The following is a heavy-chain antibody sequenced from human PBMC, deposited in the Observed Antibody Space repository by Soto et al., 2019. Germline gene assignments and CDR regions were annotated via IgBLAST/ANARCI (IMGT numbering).Heavy chain of an antibody. J-gene: IGHJ4*02. CDR1: GGSISSSNW. CDR3: ARRWGEGRVDY. D-gene: IGHD3-10*01. V-gene: IGHV4-4*02. CDR2: IYHSGNT. Sequence: QVQLQESGPGLVKPSGTLSLTCAVSGGSISSSNWWSWVRQPPGKGLEWIGEIYHSGNTNCNPSHKSRVTMAVDKSRNQFSLKLSSVAAADTAVYYCARRWGEGRVDYWGQGTLVTVSS.